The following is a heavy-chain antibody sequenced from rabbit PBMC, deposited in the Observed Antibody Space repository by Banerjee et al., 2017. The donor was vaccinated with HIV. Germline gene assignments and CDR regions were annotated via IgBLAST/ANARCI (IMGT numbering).Heavy chain of an antibody. D-gene: IGHD7-1*01. CDR2: LDPDGGRT. V-gene: IGHV1S43*01. CDR1: GIDFSNYG. Sequence: QEQLEESGGDLVKPGGTLTLTCKASGIDFSNYGISWVRQAPGKGLEWIAYLDPDGGRTDYASWVNGRFTISLDNAQKTVFLQMTSLTVADTATYFCARVAWYPFALDLWGPGTLVTVS. CDR3: ARVAWYPFALDL. J-gene: IGHJ6*01.